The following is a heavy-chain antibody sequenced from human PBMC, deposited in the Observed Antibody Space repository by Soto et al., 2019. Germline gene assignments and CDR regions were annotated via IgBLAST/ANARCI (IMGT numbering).Heavy chain of an antibody. V-gene: IGHV4-34*01. Sequence: SETLSLTCAVYGGSFSGHSWTWIRQSPGKGLEWIGDINHSGRVNYSPSLKSRVTISLDTSKNQFSLTLSAVTAADTAMYYCSTRAYDANGYYRFDPWGQGTLVTVS. CDR1: GGSFSGHS. J-gene: IGHJ5*01. D-gene: IGHD3-22*01. CDR2: INHSGRV. CDR3: STRAYDANGYYRFDP.